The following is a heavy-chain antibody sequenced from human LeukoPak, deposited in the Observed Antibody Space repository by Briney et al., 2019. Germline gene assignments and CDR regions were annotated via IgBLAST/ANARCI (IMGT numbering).Heavy chain of an antibody. CDR3: ARHRAYSSSSPFDY. Sequence: SETLSLTCTVSGASVSSGGYHWSWIRQPPGKGLEWIGYISYSGSTNYNPSFKSRVTISVDTSKNQFSLKLSPVTAADTAVYYCARHRAYSSSSPFDYWGQGTLVTVSS. V-gene: IGHV4-61*08. J-gene: IGHJ4*02. D-gene: IGHD6-6*01. CDR2: ISYSGST. CDR1: GASVSSGGYH.